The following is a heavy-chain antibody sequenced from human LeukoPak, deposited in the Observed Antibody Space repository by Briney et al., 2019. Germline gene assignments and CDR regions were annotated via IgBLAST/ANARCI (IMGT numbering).Heavy chain of an antibody. CDR2: INPNDGST. Sequence: GASVKVSCKASGYTITNFYMHWVRQAPGQGLERMGMINPNDGSTSYAQRLRGRVTMTRDTSTSTFYMELSTLRYEDTAIYYRARGSYYYMDVWGKGTTVTISS. V-gene: IGHV1-46*04. J-gene: IGHJ6*03. CDR1: GYTITNFY. CDR3: ARGSYYYMDV.